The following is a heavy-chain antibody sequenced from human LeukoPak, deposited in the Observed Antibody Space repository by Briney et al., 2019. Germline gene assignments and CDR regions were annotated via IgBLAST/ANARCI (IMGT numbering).Heavy chain of an antibody. Sequence: GGSLRLSCAASGFNFSHYWMTWARQAPGKGLEWVAQINQDGSEEYYMDSVKARFTISRDNAKNSVFLQMNSLRAEDTAVYYCVRDGGVSGYDLLDYWGQGTLVTVSS. CDR3: VRDGGVSGYDLLDY. D-gene: IGHD5-12*01. CDR2: INQDGSEE. CDR1: GFNFSHYW. J-gene: IGHJ4*02. V-gene: IGHV3-7*01.